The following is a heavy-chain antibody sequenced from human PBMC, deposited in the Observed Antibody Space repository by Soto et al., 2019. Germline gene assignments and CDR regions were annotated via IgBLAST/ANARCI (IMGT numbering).Heavy chain of an antibody. D-gene: IGHD3-22*01. CDR1: GDSVSSNSAA. Sequence: SQTLSLTCAISGDSVSSNSAAWNWIRQSPSRGLEWLGGTYYRSKWYNDYAVSVKSRLTINPDTSKNQFSLQLNSVTPEDTAVYYCAREGYDSSGYRYCFDYWGQGTLVTVSS. V-gene: IGHV6-1*01. J-gene: IGHJ4*02. CDR2: TYYRSKWYN. CDR3: AREGYDSSGYRYCFDY.